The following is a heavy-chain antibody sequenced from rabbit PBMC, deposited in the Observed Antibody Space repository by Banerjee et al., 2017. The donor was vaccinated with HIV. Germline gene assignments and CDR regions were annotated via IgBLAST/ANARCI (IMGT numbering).Heavy chain of an antibody. V-gene: IGHV1S40*01. CDR3: ARDNYYDYGDVANSYYYGMDL. CDR1: GFSFSSSYY. Sequence: QSLEESGGDLVKPEGSLTLTCTASGFSFSSSYYMCWVRQAPGKGLEWIGCIYTDSGSAYYASWAKGRFTISKTSSTTVTLQMTSLTAADAATYFCARDNYYDYGDVANSYYYGMDLWGPGTLVTVS. CDR2: IYTDSGSA. J-gene: IGHJ6*01. D-gene: IGHD2-1*01.